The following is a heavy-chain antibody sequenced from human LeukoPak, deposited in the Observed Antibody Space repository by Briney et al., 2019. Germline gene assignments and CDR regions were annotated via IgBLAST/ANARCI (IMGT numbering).Heavy chain of an antibody. CDR2: ISASGDFT. CDR1: GFTFSTYA. D-gene: IGHD2-2*01. CDR3: ARGYCTTTSCYRLDY. J-gene: IGHJ4*02. Sequence: GGSLRLSCAASGFTFSTYAMTWVRQAPGRGLEWVSTISASGDFTIYADTVKGRFTISRDNSQNTLYLQMNSLRAEDTAVYYCARGYCTTTSCYRLDYWGRGTLGTVSS. V-gene: IGHV3-23*01.